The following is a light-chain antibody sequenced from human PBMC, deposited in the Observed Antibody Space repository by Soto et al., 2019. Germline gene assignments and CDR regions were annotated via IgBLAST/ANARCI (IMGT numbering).Light chain of an antibody. J-gene: IGLJ2*01. CDR3: AVWDASLTGRV. V-gene: IGLV1-44*01. CDR1: SSSIGANT. CDR2: GHN. Sequence: QSVLTQPPSASGTPGQRVTISCSGGSSSIGANTVNWYQQLPGTAPKLLIYGHNQRPSGVPDRFSGSKSGTSASLAISGLQSEDEAIYYCAVWDASLTGRVFGGGTKRTVL.